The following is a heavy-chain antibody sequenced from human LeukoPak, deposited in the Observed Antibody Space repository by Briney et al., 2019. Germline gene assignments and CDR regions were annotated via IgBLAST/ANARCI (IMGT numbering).Heavy chain of an antibody. CDR3: ARGPQWEPLYYFDY. CDR1: GGSFSGYY. Sequence: SETLSLTCAVYGGSFSGYYWSWIRLPPGKGLEWIGEINHSGSTNYNPSLKSRVTISVDTSKNQFSLKLSSVTAADTAVYYCARGPQWEPLYYFDYWGQGTLVTVSS. D-gene: IGHD1-26*01. V-gene: IGHV4-34*01. J-gene: IGHJ4*02. CDR2: INHSGST.